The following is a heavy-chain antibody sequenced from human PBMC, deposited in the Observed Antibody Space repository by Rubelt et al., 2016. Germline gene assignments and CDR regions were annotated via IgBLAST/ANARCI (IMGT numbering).Heavy chain of an antibody. CDR3: ARVGDYSNDYYYDY. CDR2: IYHSGST. D-gene: IGHD4-11*01. Sequence: QVQLQQWGAGLLKPSETLSLTCAVYGGSFSGYYWSWIRQPPGKGLEWIGSIYHSGSTYYNPSLKVLVTLSVATSKNQFSLKLSSVTAADTAVYYWARVGDYSNDYYYDYWGQGTLVTVSS. J-gene: IGHJ4*02. CDR1: GGSFSGYY. V-gene: IGHV4-34*01.